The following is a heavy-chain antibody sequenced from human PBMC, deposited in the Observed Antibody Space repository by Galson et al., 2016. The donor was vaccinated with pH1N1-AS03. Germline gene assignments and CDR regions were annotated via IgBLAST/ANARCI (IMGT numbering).Heavy chain of an antibody. D-gene: IGHD3-3*01. CDR3: VKDITDYDVWNGYSRGGDY. J-gene: IGHJ4*02. Sequence: KVSCKASGYSFINFGITWVRQAPGHGLEWVGWISAYNGNTNYAQKFLGRVSMTTDTSTSTAYMELRSLRSDDTAIYYCVKDITDYDVWNGYSRGGDYWGQGTLVTVSS. CDR1: GYSFINFG. CDR2: ISAYNGNT. V-gene: IGHV1-18*01.